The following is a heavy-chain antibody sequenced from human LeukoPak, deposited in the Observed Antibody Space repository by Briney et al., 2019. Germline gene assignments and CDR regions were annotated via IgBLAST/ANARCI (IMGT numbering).Heavy chain of an antibody. Sequence: SETLYLTCAVYGGSFSGYYWSWIRQPPGKGLEWIGEINHSGSTNYNPSLKSRVTISVDTSKNQFSLKLSSVTAADTAVYYCARHVGYYYYYMDVWGKGTTVTISS. J-gene: IGHJ6*03. CDR1: GGSFSGYY. V-gene: IGHV4-34*01. CDR3: ARHVGYYYYYMDV. D-gene: IGHD1-26*01. CDR2: INHSGST.